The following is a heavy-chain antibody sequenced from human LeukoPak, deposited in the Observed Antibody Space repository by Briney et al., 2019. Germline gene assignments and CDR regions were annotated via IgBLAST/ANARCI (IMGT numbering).Heavy chain of an antibody. CDR2: IYYSGST. Sequence: PSETLSLTCTVSGGSFSTYYWGWIRQPPGKGLEWIGSIYYSGSTYYNPSLKSRVTISVDTSKNQFSLKLSSVTAADTAVYYCARLVYDSSGNLGDYWGQGTLVTVSS. CDR1: GGSFSTYY. V-gene: IGHV4-39*01. CDR3: ARLVYDSSGNLGDY. J-gene: IGHJ4*02. D-gene: IGHD3-22*01.